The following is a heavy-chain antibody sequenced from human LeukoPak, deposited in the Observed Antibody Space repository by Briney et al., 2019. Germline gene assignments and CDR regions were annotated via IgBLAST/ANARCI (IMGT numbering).Heavy chain of an antibody. CDR1: GFTFSGFW. D-gene: IGHD6-6*01. V-gene: IGHV3-7*03. CDR3: ARSSYSSSSSV. CDR2: INSDGSEG. Sequence: GGSLRLSCAVSGFTFSGFWMSWPRQAPGKGLEWVAGINSDGSEGYYADVVKGRFTISRDNAKNSLYLQINSLRAEDTAVYYCARSSYSSSSSVWGQGTMVTVSS. J-gene: IGHJ3*01.